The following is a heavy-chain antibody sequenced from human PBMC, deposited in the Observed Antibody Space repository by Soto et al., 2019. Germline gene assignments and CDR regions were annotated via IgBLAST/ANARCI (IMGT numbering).Heavy chain of an antibody. J-gene: IGHJ4*02. CDR3: ARDRVAVAGTFDY. CDR2: IYHSGST. V-gene: IGHV4-30-2*05. Sequence: SETLSLTCAVSGGSISSGGYSWSWIRQPPGKGLEWIGYIYHSGSTYYNPSLKSRVTISVDTSKNQFSLKLSSVTAADTAVYYCARDRVAVAGTFDYWGQGTLVTVSS. D-gene: IGHD6-19*01. CDR1: GGSISSGGYS.